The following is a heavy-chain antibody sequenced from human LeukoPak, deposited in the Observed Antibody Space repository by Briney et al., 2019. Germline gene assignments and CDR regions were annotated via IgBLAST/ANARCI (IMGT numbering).Heavy chain of an antibody. D-gene: IGHD3-3*01. CDR1: GFTFSSYA. CDR2: ISYDGSSK. CDR3: ARDRAWNYFDS. Sequence: WRSLRLSCEASGFTFSSYAMHWVRQAPGKGLEWVAIISYDGSSKYYADSVKGRFTISRDNSKITMYLQMNSLRPEDTAVYYCARDRAWNYFDSWGQGTLVTVSS. V-gene: IGHV3-30-3*01. J-gene: IGHJ4*02.